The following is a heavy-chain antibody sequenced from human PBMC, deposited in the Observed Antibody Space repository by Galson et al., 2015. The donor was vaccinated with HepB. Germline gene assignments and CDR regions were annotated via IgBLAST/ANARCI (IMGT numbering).Heavy chain of an antibody. CDR2: INHSGST. J-gene: IGHJ6*03. CDR3: ARRRGYCSSTSCYYMDV. D-gene: IGHD2-2*01. Sequence: LSLTCAVYGGSFSGYYWSWIRQPPGKGLEWIGEINHSGSTNYNPSLKSRVTISVDTSKNQFSLKLSSVTAADTAVYYCARRRGYCSSTSCYYMDVWGKGTTVTVSS. CDR1: GGSFSGYY. V-gene: IGHV4-34*01.